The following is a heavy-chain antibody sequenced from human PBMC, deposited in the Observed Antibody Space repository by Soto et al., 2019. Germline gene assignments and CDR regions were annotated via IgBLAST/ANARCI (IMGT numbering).Heavy chain of an antibody. Sequence: ASVTVSARPLESPSPPMGSVGCDRPQDKGLSGGSTSYAQKFQGRVTMTRETSTSTVYMELSSLRSEDTAVYYCARDPGASAGPGYYYYGMDVWGQGTTVTVSS. V-gene: IGHV1-46*01. CDR1: ESPSPPMG. CDR3: ARDPGASAGPGYYYYGMDV. CDR2: GST. D-gene: IGHD3-10*01. J-gene: IGHJ6*02.